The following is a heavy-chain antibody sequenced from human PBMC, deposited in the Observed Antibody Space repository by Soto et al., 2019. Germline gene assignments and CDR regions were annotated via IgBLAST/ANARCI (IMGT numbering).Heavy chain of an antibody. CDR1: GGTFSSDT. D-gene: IGHD3-10*01. J-gene: IGHJ4*02. CDR3: AREVYYYCSGAFLDY. V-gene: IGHV1-69*08. Sequence: QVQLVQSGAEVKKPGSSVKVSCKASGGTFSSDTISWVRQAPGQGLEWMGRIIPILGIANYAQKLQGRVTITADKSPSTAYMELRSLSSEETAVYYFAREVYYYCSGAFLDYWGQGTLVTVSS. CDR2: IIPILGIA.